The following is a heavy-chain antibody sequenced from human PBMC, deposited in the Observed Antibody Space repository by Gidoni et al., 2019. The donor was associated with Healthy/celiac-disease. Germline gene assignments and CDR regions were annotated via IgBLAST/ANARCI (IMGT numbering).Heavy chain of an antibody. V-gene: IGHV3-21*01. Sequence: LEWVSSISSSSSYIYYADSVKGRFTISRDNAKNSLYLQMNSLRAEDTAVYYCARDRDIVATYYFDYWGQGTLVTVSS. J-gene: IGHJ4*02. D-gene: IGHD5-12*01. CDR3: ARDRDIVATYYFDY. CDR2: ISSSSSYI.